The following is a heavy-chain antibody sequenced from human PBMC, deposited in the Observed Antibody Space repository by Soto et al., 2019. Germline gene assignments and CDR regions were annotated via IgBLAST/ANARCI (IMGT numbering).Heavy chain of an antibody. CDR2: VSSDGSSK. CDR1: GFTFSAYS. D-gene: IGHD3-10*01. J-gene: IGHJ2*01. CDR3: VRCRNRGYSGSVTFKSDWYFDL. V-gene: IGHV3-30-3*01. Sequence: QVQLVESGGGVVQPGRSLRLSCAASGFTFSAYSIHWVRQAPGKGLEWVAIVSSDGSSKYYADSVKGRFTISRDNSRNAVFLQMNNVRPEGAAVYYCVRCRNRGYSGSVTFKSDWYFDLWGRGALVTVSS.